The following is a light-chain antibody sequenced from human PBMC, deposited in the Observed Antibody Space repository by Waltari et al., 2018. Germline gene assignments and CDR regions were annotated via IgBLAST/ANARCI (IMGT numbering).Light chain of an antibody. CDR1: QSIDSW. Sequence: DIQMTQSPSILSASVGDTVTITCRASQSIDSWLVWYQQRPGTVPKLLIYKASTLGSGVPSRFSGSESGTEFSLTISSLQPEDSAIYFCHQYRAYPWTLGRGTKVEIK. CDR3: HQYRAYPWT. CDR2: KAS. V-gene: IGKV1-5*03. J-gene: IGKJ1*01.